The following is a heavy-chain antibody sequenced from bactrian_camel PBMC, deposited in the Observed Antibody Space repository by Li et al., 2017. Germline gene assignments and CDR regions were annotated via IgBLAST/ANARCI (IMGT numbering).Heavy chain of an antibody. Sequence: LRLSCVASGFTASSRCMGWFRQAPGKEEREEVAAFDTGSGITHYADSAKGRFTISRDNAENTVYLQLDSLKTEDMAMYYCANTVAGSPYYWGQGTQVTVS. CDR3: ANTVAGSPYY. J-gene: IGHJ4*01. V-gene: IGHV3S1*01. CDR1: GFTASSRC. CDR2: FDTGSGIT. D-gene: IGHD6*01.